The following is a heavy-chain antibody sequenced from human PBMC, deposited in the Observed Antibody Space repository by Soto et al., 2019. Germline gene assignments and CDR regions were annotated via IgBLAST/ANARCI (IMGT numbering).Heavy chain of an antibody. CDR2: IYYSGST. CDR1: GGSISSYY. V-gene: IGHV4-59*01. Sequence: SETLSLTSAVSGGSISSYYWSWIRQPPGKGLEWIGYIYYSGSTNYNPSLKSRVTISVDTSKNQFSLKLSSVTAADTAVYYCARSWGFALDYWGQGTLVTVSS. CDR3: ARSWGFALDY. D-gene: IGHD3-10*01. J-gene: IGHJ4*02.